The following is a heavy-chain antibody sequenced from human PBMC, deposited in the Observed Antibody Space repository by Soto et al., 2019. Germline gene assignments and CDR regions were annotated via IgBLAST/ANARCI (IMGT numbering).Heavy chain of an antibody. V-gene: IGHV4-31*03. D-gene: IGHD5-12*01. J-gene: IGHJ5*02. CDR3: ARSPDGYGWFDP. Sequence: QVQLKESGPGLVKPSQTLSLSCSVYGGSISSGGFYWSWIRQHPGKGLEYIGYIYDSGNTDYNPSLKSRVTISVDTSKKQFSLKLSSVTAADTAVYYCARSPDGYGWFDPWGQGTLVTVSS. CDR1: GGSISSGGFY. CDR2: IYDSGNT.